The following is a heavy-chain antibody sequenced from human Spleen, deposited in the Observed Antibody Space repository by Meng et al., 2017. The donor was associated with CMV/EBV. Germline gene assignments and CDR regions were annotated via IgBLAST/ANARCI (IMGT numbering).Heavy chain of an antibody. V-gene: IGHV4-39*07. D-gene: IGHD5-12*01. CDR1: DGSISSSSYY. CDR3: ARESLPVASRANYLDY. J-gene: IGHJ4*02. Sequence: GSLRLSCIVSDGSISSSSYYWGWIRQPPGKGLEWIASIYYSGSTYYNPSLKSRVTISIDTSKNQFSLKLSSVTAADTAMYYCARESLPVASRANYLDYWGQGTLVTVSS. CDR2: IYYSGST.